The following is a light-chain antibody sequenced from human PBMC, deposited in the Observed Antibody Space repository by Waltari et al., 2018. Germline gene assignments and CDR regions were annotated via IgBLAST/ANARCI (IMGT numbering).Light chain of an antibody. CDR3: SSFTSSTTGI. J-gene: IGLJ2*01. CDR1: SSDSGAYNY. CDR2: DVS. Sequence: SVLTQPDSVSGSPGQSITISCSGVSSDSGAYNYVSWYRRHPGEAPKVIIDDVSNRPSGVSNRFSVSKSGSPASLTISGLQPEDEAVYYCSSFTSSTTGIFGGGTKLTVL. V-gene: IGLV2-14*03.